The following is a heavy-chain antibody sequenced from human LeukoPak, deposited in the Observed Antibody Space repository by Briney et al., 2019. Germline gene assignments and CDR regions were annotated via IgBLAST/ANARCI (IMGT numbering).Heavy chain of an antibody. V-gene: IGHV1-46*01. Sequence: GASVKVSCKASGYTLTSYYMHWVRQAPGQGLEWMGIINPSGGSTTYAQKFQDRVSITRDTSATTAYMELSSLRSEDTAVYYCARDRLAVAGTGGEWGQGTLVTVSS. CDR3: ARDRLAVAGTGGE. J-gene: IGHJ4*02. D-gene: IGHD6-19*01. CDR2: INPSGGST. CDR1: GYTLTSYY.